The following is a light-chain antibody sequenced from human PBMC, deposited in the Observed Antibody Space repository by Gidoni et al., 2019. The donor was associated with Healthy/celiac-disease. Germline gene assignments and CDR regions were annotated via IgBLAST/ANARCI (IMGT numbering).Light chain of an antibody. CDR2: WAS. CDR3: QQYYSTPVT. CDR1: QSVLYSSNNKNY. V-gene: IGKV4-1*01. J-gene: IGKJ5*01. Sequence: DIVMTQSPASLAVSLGERATINCKSSQSVLYSSNNKNYLAWYQQKPGQPPKLLIYWASTRESGVPDRFSGSGSGTDFTLTISSLQAEDVAGYYCQQYYSTPVTFGQGTRLEIK.